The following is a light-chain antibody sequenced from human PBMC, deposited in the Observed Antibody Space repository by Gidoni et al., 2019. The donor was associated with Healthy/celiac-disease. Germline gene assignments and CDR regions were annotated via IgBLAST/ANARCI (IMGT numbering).Light chain of an antibody. V-gene: IGKV3-15*01. Sequence: EIVMTQSLATLSVSPGERATLSCRASQSVRSNLAWYQQKPGQAPRRLSYGASTRATGIPARVSGSGSGTEFTLTISSLQSEDFAVYYCQQYNNWPPAYTFGQXTKLEIK. CDR3: QQYNNWPPAYT. J-gene: IGKJ2*01. CDR1: QSVRSN. CDR2: GAS.